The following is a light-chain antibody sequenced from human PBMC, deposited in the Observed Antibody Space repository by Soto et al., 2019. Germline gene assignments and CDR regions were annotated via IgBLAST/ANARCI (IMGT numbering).Light chain of an antibody. CDR2: DVN. V-gene: IGLV2-14*03. J-gene: IGLJ2*01. CDR3: SSYTTSSSVI. Sequence: QSALTQPASVSGSPGQSIAISCNGTSSDIGTYDYVSWYQQHPGKAPKLMLFDVNHRPSGVSDRVFGSKSGNTASLTISGLQAEDEADYYCSSYTTSSSVIFGGGTKLAVL. CDR1: SSDIGTYDY.